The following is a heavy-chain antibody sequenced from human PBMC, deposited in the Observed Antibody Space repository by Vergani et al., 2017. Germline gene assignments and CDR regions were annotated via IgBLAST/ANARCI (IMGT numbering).Heavy chain of an antibody. J-gene: IGHJ4*02. CDR2: ISWNSGRI. CDR1: GFTFDDYA. V-gene: IGHV3-9*01. D-gene: IGHD3-16*01. CDR3: ARELQDIMIVAPFDY. Sequence: EVQLVESGGGLVQPGRSLRLSCAASGFTFDDYAMNWVRQAPGKGLEWVSGISWNSGRIGYADSVKGRFTIYRDNSKNTLYLQMNSLRAEDTAVYYCARELQDIMIVAPFDYWGQGTLVTVSS.